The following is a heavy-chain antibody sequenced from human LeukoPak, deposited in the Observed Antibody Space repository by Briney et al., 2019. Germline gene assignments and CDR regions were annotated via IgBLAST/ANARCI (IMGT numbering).Heavy chain of an antibody. CDR2: VDYRGNT. CDR1: GGSISSYY. J-gene: IGHJ6*02. V-gene: IGHV4-59*01. D-gene: IGHD2-15*01. Sequence: PSETLSLTCTISGGSISSYYWSWIRQPPGKGLEWIGYVDYRGNTNYNPSLKSRVTISIVTSKSLFSLKLNSVTAADTAVYYCARVEVGAANRQWYGMDVWGQGTTVTVSS. CDR3: ARVEVGAANRQWYGMDV.